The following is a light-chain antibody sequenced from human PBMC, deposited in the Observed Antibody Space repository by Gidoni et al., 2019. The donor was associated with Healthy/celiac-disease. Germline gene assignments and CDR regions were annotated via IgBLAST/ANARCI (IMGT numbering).Light chain of an antibody. CDR3: QQSYSTLWT. CDR2: AAS. J-gene: IGKJ1*01. CDR1: QSISSY. V-gene: IGKV1-39*01. Sequence: DIQITQSPSSLAASVADSVTITCRARQSISSYLHWYQQKPGKAPKLLIYAASSLQSGVPSRFSGSGSGTDFTLTISSLQPDDFATYYCQQSYSTLWTFGQGTKVEIK.